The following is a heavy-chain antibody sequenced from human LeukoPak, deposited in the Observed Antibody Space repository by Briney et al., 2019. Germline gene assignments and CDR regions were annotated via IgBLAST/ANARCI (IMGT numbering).Heavy chain of an antibody. CDR1: GGSFSGYY. D-gene: IGHD3-22*01. J-gene: IGHJ4*02. V-gene: IGHV4-34*01. CDR3: ARGPSYYDSSGYYY. Sequence: KPSETLSLTCAVYGGSFSGYYWSWIRQPPGKGLEWIGEINHSGSTNYNPSLKSRVTISVDTSKNQFSLKLSSVTAADTAVYYCARGPSYYDSSGYYYWGQGTLVTVSS. CDR2: INHSGST.